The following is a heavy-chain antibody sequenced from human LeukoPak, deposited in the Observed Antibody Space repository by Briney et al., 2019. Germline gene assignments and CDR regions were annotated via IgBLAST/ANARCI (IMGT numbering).Heavy chain of an antibody. CDR2: IIPIFGTA. J-gene: IGHJ6*03. D-gene: IGHD6-6*01. V-gene: IGHV1-69*05. CDR1: GGTFSSYA. CDR3: AFSMAAFYYYYYYMDV. Sequence: GSSVKVSCKASGGTFSSYAISWVRQAPGQGLEWMGGIIPIFGTANYAQKFPVRVTITTDESTSTAYMELSSLRSEDTAVYYCAFSMAAFYYYYYYMDVWGKGTTVTVSS.